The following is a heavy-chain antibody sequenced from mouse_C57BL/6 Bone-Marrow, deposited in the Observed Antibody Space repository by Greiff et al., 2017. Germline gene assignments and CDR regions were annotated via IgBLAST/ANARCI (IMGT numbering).Heavy chain of an antibody. CDR3: ARGYYGSSADY. J-gene: IGHJ2*01. Sequence: EVKLMESGGGLVQSGRSLRLSCATSGFTFSDFYMEWVRQAPGKGLEWIAASRNKANDYTTEYSASVKGRFIVSRDTSQSLLYLQMNALRAEDTAIYYCARGYYGSSADYWGQGTTLTVSS. D-gene: IGHD1-1*01. CDR2: SRNKANDYTT. CDR1: GFTFSDFY. V-gene: IGHV7-1*01.